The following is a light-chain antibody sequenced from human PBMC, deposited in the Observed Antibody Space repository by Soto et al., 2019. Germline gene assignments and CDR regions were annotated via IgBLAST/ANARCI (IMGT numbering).Light chain of an antibody. CDR3: QQRANWPLP. CDR1: QYVNIY. Sequence: EIVWTLSPSTLSLSPGERVTLSCMASQYVNIYLAWYQQKPGQAPRLLIYDASNRATGVPARFSGSGSGTDFTLTISSLESEDFAGYYCQQRANWPLPFAGGTKVDNK. J-gene: IGKJ4*01. CDR2: DAS. V-gene: IGKV3-11*01.